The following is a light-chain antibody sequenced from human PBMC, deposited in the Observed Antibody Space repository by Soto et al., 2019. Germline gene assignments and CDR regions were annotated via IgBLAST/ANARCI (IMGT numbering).Light chain of an antibody. J-gene: IGKJ1*01. CDR1: QSISSY. CDR3: QQSYSTPDT. CDR2: AAS. Sequence: DIQMTQPPSSLSASVGDRVTITCRASQSISSYLNWYQQKPGKAPKLLIYAASSLQSGVPSRFSGSGSGTDFTLTISSLQPEDFATYYCQQSYSTPDTFGQGTKV. V-gene: IGKV1-39*01.